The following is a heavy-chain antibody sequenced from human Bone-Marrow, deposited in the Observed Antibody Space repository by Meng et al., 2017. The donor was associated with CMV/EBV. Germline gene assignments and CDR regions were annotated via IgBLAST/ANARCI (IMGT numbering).Heavy chain of an antibody. J-gene: IGHJ5*01. V-gene: IGHV5-51*01. CDR3: AKAGLPAATFDS. Sequence: CTGSGFSFTTNWIGWVRQMPGKGLEWMGIIYPGDSDTRTSPSFQGQVTISADKSISTAYLHWNSLKASDTAIYYCAKAGLPAATFDSWGQGTLVTVSS. CDR2: IYPGDSDT. D-gene: IGHD2-15*01. CDR1: GFSFTTNW.